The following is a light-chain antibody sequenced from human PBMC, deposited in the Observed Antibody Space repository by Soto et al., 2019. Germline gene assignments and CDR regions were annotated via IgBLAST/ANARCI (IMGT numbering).Light chain of an antibody. Sequence: QSALTQPPSASGTPGQRVTISCSGSSSNIGSNTVNWYQQLPGTAPKLLIYSNNQRPSGVPYRFSGSKSGTSASLAISGLQSEDEADYYCAAWDDSLNGPVVFGGGTKLTVL. V-gene: IGLV1-44*01. CDR2: SNN. CDR1: SSNIGSNT. CDR3: AAWDDSLNGPVV. J-gene: IGLJ2*01.